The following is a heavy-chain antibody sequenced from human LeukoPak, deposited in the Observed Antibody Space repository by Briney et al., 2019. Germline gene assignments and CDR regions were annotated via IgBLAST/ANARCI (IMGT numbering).Heavy chain of an antibody. J-gene: IGHJ4*02. CDR1: GYTFTGYY. CDR2: INPNSGGT. D-gene: IGHD6-13*01. CDR3: ARETQGSSWYYFDY. Sequence: ASVKVSCKASGYTFTGYYMHWVRQAPGQGLEWMGWINPNSGGTNYARKFQGRVTMTRDTSISTAYMELSRLRSDDTAVYYCARETQGSSWYYFDYWGQGTLVTVSS. V-gene: IGHV1-2*02.